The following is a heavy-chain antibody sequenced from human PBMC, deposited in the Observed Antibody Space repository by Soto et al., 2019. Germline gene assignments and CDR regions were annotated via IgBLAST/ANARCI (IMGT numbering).Heavy chain of an antibody. CDR1: GYTLTELS. D-gene: IGHD3-3*01. J-gene: IGHJ4*02. CDR3: ATVPSVYYDFWSGYYLGY. V-gene: IGHV1-24*01. CDR2: FDPEDGET. Sequence: ASVKVSCKVSGYTLTELSMHWVRQAPGKGLEWMGGFDPEDGETIYAQKFQGRVTMTEDTSTDTAYMELSSLRSEDTAVYYCATVPSVYYDFWSGYYLGYWGQGTLVTV.